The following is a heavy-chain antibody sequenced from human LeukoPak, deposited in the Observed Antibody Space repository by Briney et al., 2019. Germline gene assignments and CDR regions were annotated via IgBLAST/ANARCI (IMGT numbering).Heavy chain of an antibody. D-gene: IGHD2-15*01. CDR1: GGVFTTYA. CDR3: ARERTAVLVRGAFDI. J-gene: IGHJ3*02. V-gene: IGHV1-69*11. CDR2: IIPFLGTT. Sequence: SVKVSCKASGGVFTTYAVSWVRQAPGQGLEWMGSIIPFLGTTNYAQKFQGRVTITADEPTRTAYMELSRLRSDDTAVYYCARERTAVLVRGAFDIWGQGTMVTVSS.